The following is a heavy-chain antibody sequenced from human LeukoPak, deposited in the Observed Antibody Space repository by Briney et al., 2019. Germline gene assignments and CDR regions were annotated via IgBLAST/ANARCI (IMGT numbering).Heavy chain of an antibody. Sequence: GSLRLSCAASGFPFSSYAMSWVRQAPGKGLEWIGYIHNSGRTNYNPSLKSRVTGFVDTSKNQVSLRLSSVTAADTAVYYCARHGTISSESYFDYWGQGALVTVSS. V-gene: IGHV4-59*08. CDR2: IHNSGRT. CDR3: ARHGTISSESYFDY. D-gene: IGHD1-14*01. J-gene: IGHJ4*02. CDR1: GFPFSSYA.